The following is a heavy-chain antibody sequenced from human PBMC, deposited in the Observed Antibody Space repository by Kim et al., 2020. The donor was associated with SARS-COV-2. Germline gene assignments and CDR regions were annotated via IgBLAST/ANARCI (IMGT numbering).Heavy chain of an antibody. CDR3: ARENDYDVLTGRDYAFD. J-gene: IGHJ3*01. V-gene: IGHV3-53*01. CDR2: IYRDGST. Sequence: GGSLRLSCAASGFTVRTNYMSWVRQAPGKGLEWVSRIYRDGSTYYVDSVKGRFTISRDDSKNTLFLQMNSLRADDTALYYCARENDYDVLTGRDYAFD. D-gene: IGHD3-9*01. CDR1: GFTVRTNY.